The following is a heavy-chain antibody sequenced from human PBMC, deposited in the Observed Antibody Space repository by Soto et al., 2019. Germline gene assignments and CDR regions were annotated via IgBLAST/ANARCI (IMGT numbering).Heavy chain of an antibody. J-gene: IGHJ6*03. CDR3: AKGRVYYYYYMDV. CDR2: ISGSGGST. Sequence: GSLRLSCAASGFTFSSYAMSWVRQAPGKGLEWASAISGSGGSTYYADSVKGRFTISRDNSKNTLYLQMNSLRAEDTAVYYCAKGRVYYYYYMDVWGKGTTVTVSS. CDR1: GFTFSSYA. D-gene: IGHD2-15*01. V-gene: IGHV3-23*01.